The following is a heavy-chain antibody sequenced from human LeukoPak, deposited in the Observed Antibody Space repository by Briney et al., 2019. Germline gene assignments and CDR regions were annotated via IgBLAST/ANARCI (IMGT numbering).Heavy chain of an antibody. Sequence: PGGSLRLSCAASGFTFSSYEMNWVRQAPGKGLEWVSYISSSGSTIYYADSVKGRFTIPRDNAKNSLYLQMNSLRAEDTAVYYCARERTGGTLTWGQGTLVTVSS. CDR2: ISSSGSTI. V-gene: IGHV3-48*03. CDR3: ARERTGGTLT. D-gene: IGHD2-15*01. J-gene: IGHJ5*02. CDR1: GFTFSSYE.